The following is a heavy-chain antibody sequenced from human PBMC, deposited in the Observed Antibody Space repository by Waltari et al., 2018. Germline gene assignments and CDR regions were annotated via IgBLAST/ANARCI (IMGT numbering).Heavy chain of an antibody. CDR1: GGSITSYY. CDR3: ARRGRGSGYTG. V-gene: IGHV4-59*08. CDR2: IYYSGST. D-gene: IGHD3-3*01. Sequence: QVQLQESGPGLVKPSETLSLTCTVSGGSITSYYWSWIRQPPGKGLEWIGYIYYSGSTNDNPSLKSRVTISVDTSKNQFSLKLSSVTAADTAVYYCARRGRGSGYTGWGQGTLVTVSS. J-gene: IGHJ4*02.